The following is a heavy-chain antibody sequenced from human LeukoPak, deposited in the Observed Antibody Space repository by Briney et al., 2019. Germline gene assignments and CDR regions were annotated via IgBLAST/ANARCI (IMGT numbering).Heavy chain of an antibody. V-gene: IGHV4-61*02. J-gene: IGHJ4*02. CDR1: GGSISSSSYY. CDR2: IYTSGST. D-gene: IGHD3-22*01. Sequence: SETLSLTCTVSGGSISSSSYYWGWIRQPPGKGLEWIGRIYTSGSTNHNPSLKSRVTISVDTSKNQFSLKLSSVTAADTAVYYCASGYYYRGDYWGQGTLVTVSS. CDR3: ASGYYYRGDY.